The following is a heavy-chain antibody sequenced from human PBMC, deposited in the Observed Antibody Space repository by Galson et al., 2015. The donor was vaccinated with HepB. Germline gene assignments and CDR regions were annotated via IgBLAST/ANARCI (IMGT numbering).Heavy chain of an antibody. CDR2: ILHSGST. J-gene: IGHJ4*02. D-gene: IGHD6-19*01. CDR1: GGSLSDYS. CDR3: ARGGGHCGSANCHPFDY. Sequence: TLSLTCAVYGGSLSDYSWSWIRQPPGKGLQWIGEILHSGSTNYSASLKSRVIISVDTSKKQFSLRLKSVTAADTAVYYCARGGGHCGSANCHPFDYWGQGTLVSVSS. V-gene: IGHV4-34*01.